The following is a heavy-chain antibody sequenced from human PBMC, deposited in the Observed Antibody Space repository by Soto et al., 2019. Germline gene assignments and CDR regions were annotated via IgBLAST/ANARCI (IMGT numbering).Heavy chain of an antibody. J-gene: IGHJ4*02. Sequence: GGSLRLSCAASGFTFSSYGMSWVRQAPGKGPEWVSSISGSGGSTYYADSVKGRFTISRDNSKNTLYLQMNSLRAEDTAVYYCAKASAPGGTYFPLWFWGQGTLVTVSS. CDR1: GFTFSSYG. CDR2: ISGSGGST. D-gene: IGHD1-26*01. V-gene: IGHV3-23*01. CDR3: AKASAPGGTYFPLWF.